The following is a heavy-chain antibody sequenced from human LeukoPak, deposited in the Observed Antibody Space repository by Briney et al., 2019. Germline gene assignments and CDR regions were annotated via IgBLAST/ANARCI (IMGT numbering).Heavy chain of an antibody. V-gene: IGHV1-46*01. D-gene: IGHD3-10*01. CDR1: GYTLTNYY. Sequence: GASVKVSCKASGYTLTNYYMHWVRQAPGQGLEWMGIINPSGGSTLYAQKFQGRVTMTRDTSTSTVYMELSSLRSEDTAVYYCAGKDYGSGSYYEIGYFDLWGRGTLVTVSS. CDR3: AGKDYGSGSYYEIGYFDL. CDR2: INPSGGST. J-gene: IGHJ2*01.